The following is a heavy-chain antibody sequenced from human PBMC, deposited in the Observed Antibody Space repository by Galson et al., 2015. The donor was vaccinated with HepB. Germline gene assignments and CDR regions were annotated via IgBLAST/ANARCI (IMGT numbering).Heavy chain of an antibody. V-gene: IGHV1-18*01. CDR2: ISAYNGNT. CDR3: ATSGYCSSTSCYSDAFDI. J-gene: IGHJ3*02. Sequence: SVKVSCKASGYTFTSYGISWVRQAPGQGLEWMGWISAYNGNTNYAQKLQGRVTMTTDTSTSTAYMELRSLRSDDTAVYYCATSGYCSSTSCYSDAFDIWGQGTMVTASS. D-gene: IGHD2-2*02. CDR1: GYTFTSYG.